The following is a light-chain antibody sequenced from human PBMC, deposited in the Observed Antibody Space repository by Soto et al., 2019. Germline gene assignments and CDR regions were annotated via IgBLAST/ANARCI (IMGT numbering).Light chain of an antibody. J-gene: IGKJ3*01. CDR2: DAS. Sequence: PGERATLSCRASQSVRSYLAWYQQKPGQAPRLLIYDASSRATGIPDRFSGSGSGTDFTLNISSLEPEDFAVYYCQQRSDWPLTFGPGTKVDIK. CDR1: QSVRSY. V-gene: IGKV3-11*01. CDR3: QQRSDWPLT.